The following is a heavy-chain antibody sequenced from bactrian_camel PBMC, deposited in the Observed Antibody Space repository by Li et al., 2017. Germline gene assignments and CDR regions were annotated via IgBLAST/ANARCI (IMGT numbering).Heavy chain of an antibody. V-gene: IGHV3S54*01. CDR1: ISRADR. Sequence: HVQLVESGGGSVPTGGSLVLTCVISRADRMGWFRQAPGKEREGVAVIYPGGGSTYYEDSVKGRFTVSYDSARNTVYLQMDNLKPVDSAVYYCAKALVCPRYGPDWLIQAKYHYWGQGTQVTVS. D-gene: IGHD6*01. J-gene: IGHJ4*01. CDR3: AKALVCPRYGPDWLIQAKYHY. CDR2: IYPGGGST.